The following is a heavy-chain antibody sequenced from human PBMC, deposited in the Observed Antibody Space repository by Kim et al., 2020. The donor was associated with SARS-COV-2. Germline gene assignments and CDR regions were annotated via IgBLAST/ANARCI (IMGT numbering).Heavy chain of an antibody. CDR2: ISAYNGNT. V-gene: IGHV1-18*04. D-gene: IGHD2-2*02. CDR1: GYTFTSYG. Sequence: ASVKVSCKASGYTFTSYGISWVRQAPGQGLEWMGWISAYNGNTNYAQKLQGRVTMTTDTSTSTAYMELRSLRSDDTAVYYCARDGCSSTSCYTGGYWGQGTLVTVSS. CDR3: ARDGCSSTSCYTGGY. J-gene: IGHJ4*02.